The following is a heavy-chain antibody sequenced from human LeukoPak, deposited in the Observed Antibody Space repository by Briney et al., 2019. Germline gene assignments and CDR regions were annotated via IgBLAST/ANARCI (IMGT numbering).Heavy chain of an antibody. J-gene: IGHJ4*02. D-gene: IGHD1-20*01. CDR3: ARHLSGTPDY. CDR1: GYSFTSYW. V-gene: IGHV5-10-1*01. Sequence: GESLRISCQGSGYSFTSYWINWVRQMPGKGLEWMGRIDPSDSYTNYSPSFQGHVTISADKSISTAYLQWSSVKASDTAMYYCARHLSGTPDYWGQGTLVTVSS. CDR2: IDPSDSYT.